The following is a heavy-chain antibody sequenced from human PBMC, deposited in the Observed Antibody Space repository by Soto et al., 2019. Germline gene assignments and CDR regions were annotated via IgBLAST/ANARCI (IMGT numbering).Heavy chain of an antibody. J-gene: IGHJ5*02. V-gene: IGHV1-18*01. CDR1: GYTFTSYG. D-gene: IGHD3-10*02. CDR3: ARDPRSPLYVLAPFDP. CDR2: ISAYNGNT. Sequence: GASVKVSCKASGYTFTSYGISWVRQAPGQGLEWMGWISAYNGNTNYAQKLQGRVTMTTDTSTSTAYMELRSLRSDDTAVYYCARDPRSPLYVLAPFDPWGQGTLVTVSS.